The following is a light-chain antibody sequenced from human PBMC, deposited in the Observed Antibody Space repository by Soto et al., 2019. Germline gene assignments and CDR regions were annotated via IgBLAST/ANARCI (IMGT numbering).Light chain of an antibody. Sequence: QSVLTHPASVSGSPGQSITISCTGTSSDIGRYNYVSWYQQHPGKAPQLVIYDVSNRPSGVSNRFSGSKSGNTASLTISGLQAEDEADYYCDSYTTSSTYVFGTGTKLTVL. J-gene: IGLJ1*01. V-gene: IGLV2-14*01. CDR3: DSYTTSSTYV. CDR1: SSDIGRYNY. CDR2: DVS.